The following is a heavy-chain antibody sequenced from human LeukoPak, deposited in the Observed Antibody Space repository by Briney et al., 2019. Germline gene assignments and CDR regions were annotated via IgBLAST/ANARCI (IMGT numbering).Heavy chain of an antibody. CDR3: ARAHMTTVTLGDY. V-gene: IGHV1-2*02. Sequence: GASVKVSCKASGYTFIGYYIHWVRQAPGQGLEWMAWINSNSGVTNYAQKFQGRVTLTRDTPISTVYMEVSGLTSDDTAVYYCARAHMTTVTLGDYWGQGTLVTVSS. D-gene: IGHD4-17*01. CDR1: GYTFIGYY. J-gene: IGHJ4*02. CDR2: INSNSGVT.